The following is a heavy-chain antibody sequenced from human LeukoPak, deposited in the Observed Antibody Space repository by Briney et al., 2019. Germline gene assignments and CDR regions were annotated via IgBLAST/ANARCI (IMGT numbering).Heavy chain of an antibody. J-gene: IGHJ4*02. D-gene: IGHD1-26*01. Sequence: PSETLSLTCTVSGGSVSSDYWSWIRQPPGKGLEWVGNIYYDGSTYYNPSLKSRVTISVDTSKNQFSLKLSSVTAADTAVYYCARGTGSGSNNVGYWGQGTLVTVSS. CDR1: GGSVSSDY. CDR2: IYYDGST. CDR3: ARGTGSGSNNVGY. V-gene: IGHV4-59*02.